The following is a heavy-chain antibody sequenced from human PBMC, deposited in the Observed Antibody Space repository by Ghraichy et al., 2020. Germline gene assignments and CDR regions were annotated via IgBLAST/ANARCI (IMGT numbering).Heavy chain of an antibody. CDR2: INHSGST. J-gene: IGHJ6*03. CDR1: GGSFSGYY. V-gene: IGHV4-34*01. D-gene: IGHD3-10*01. CDR3: ARTNYYGSGSYPPRYYYYYYMDV. Sequence: SETLSLTCAVYGGSFSGYYWSWIRQPPGKGLEWIGEINHSGSTNYNPSLKSRVTISVDTSKNQFSLKLSSVTAADTAVYYCARTNYYGSGSYPPRYYYYYYMDVWGKGTTVTVSS.